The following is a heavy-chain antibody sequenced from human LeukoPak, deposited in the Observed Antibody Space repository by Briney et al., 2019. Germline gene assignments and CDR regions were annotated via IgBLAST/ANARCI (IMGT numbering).Heavy chain of an antibody. J-gene: IGHJ6*02. CDR1: GFTFSSYW. V-gene: IGHV3-7*03. D-gene: IGHD5-12*01. Sequence: GGSLRLSCAASGFTFSSYWMSWVRQAPGKGLEWVANIRQDGSEKYYVDSVEGRFTISRDNAKNSLYLQMNSLRAEDTAVYYCAREGIRPPKEVATPLRSYYYYGMDVWGQGTTVTVSS. CDR2: IRQDGSEK. CDR3: AREGIRPPKEVATPLRSYYYYGMDV.